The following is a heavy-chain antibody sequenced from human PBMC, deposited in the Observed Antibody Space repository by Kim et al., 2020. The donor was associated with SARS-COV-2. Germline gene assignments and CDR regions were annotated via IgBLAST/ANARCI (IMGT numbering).Heavy chain of an antibody. CDR3: ARRGAPDS. CDR2: INHSGRT. D-gene: IGHD3-16*01. J-gene: IGHJ4*02. CDR1: GGSFTAYY. Sequence: SETLSLTCAVSGGSFTAYYWSWIRQTPNKRLEWIGEINHSGRTNYNPSLESRLTISVSPSKRQFSLKIRSVTAADTAVYYCARRGAPDSWGQGTLVTVS. V-gene: IGHV4-34*01.